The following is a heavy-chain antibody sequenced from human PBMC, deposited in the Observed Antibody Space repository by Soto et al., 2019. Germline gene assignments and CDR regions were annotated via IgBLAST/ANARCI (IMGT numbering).Heavy chain of an antibody. Sequence: QVQVQESGPGLVKASDTLSLTCRVSGYFISSSHWWGWIRQPPGKGLEWIGHINYSGSFYHDPSLKSRVTMSRDTSKHQFSLRLSSVTAVDTAVYYCARIATTTLGGPIDYWGRGTLVTVSS. D-gene: IGHD4-4*01. CDR2: INYSGSF. V-gene: IGHV4-28*05. CDR3: ARIATTTLGGPIDY. J-gene: IGHJ4*02. CDR1: GYFISSSHW.